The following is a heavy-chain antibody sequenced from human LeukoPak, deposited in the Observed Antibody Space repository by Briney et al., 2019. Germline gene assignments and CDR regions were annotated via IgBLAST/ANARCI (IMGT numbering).Heavy chain of an antibody. CDR2: IYHSGST. J-gene: IGHJ1*01. CDR3: ARLDGDREYFQH. Sequence: SRTLSLTCAVSGGSISSSNWWSWVRQPPGQGLEWIGEIYHSGSTSYNPSLKSRVTVSVDKSKNQFSLKLSSVTAADTAVYYCARLDGDREYFQHWGQGTVVTVSS. V-gene: IGHV4-4*02. CDR1: GGSISSSNW. D-gene: IGHD4-17*01.